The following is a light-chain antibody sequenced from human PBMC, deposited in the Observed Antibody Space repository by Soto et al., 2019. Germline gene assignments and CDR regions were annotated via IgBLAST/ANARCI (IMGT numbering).Light chain of an antibody. CDR2: GTS. V-gene: IGKV3-20*01. Sequence: EIVLTQSPGTLSLSPGERATLSCRASQSVSSRYIAWYQQRPGQGPRLLIYGTSSRATGIPERFSGSGSGTDFTLTISRLEPQDFAVYYCQLYGRSPPLTFGGGTKVEIK. CDR1: QSVSSRY. J-gene: IGKJ4*01. CDR3: QLYGRSPPLT.